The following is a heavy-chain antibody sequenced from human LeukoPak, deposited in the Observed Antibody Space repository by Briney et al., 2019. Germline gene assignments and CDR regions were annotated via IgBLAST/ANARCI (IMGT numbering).Heavy chain of an antibody. J-gene: IGHJ4*02. CDR1: GFNFNIYA. CDR3: ARGLGYCSRTSCYPDY. V-gene: IGHV3-64*01. Sequence: GGSLRLSCAASGFNFNIYAMFWVRQAPGKGMEYVSAISGNGDTTEYANSVKGRFTISRDNSKNTLYLQMGSLRAEDMGVYYCARGLGYCSRTSCYPDYWGQGTLVTVSS. CDR2: ISGNGDTT. D-gene: IGHD2-2*01.